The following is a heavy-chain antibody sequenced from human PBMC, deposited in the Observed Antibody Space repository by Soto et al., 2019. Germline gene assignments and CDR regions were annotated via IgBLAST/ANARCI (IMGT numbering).Heavy chain of an antibody. CDR3: ARGDYCSGGSCQPAAYFQH. V-gene: IGHV4-31*03. CDR2: IYYSGST. Sequence: PSETLSLTCTVSGGSISSGGYYWSWIRQHPGKGLEWIGYIYYSGSTYYNPSLKSRVTISVDTSKNQFSLKLSSVTAADTAVYYCARGDYCSGGSCQPAAYFQHWGQGTLVTVSS. D-gene: IGHD2-15*01. J-gene: IGHJ1*01. CDR1: GGSISSGGYY.